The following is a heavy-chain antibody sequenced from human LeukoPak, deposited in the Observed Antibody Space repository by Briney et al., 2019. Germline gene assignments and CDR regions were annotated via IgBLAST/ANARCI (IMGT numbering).Heavy chain of an antibody. J-gene: IGHJ4*02. D-gene: IGHD2-21*01. V-gene: IGHV3-30-3*01. Sequence: GGSLRLSCAASGSTFSSYAMHWVRQAPGKGLEWVAVISYDGSNKYYADSVKGRFTISRDNSKNTLYLQMNSLRAEDTAVYYCARGFPDYWGQGTLVTVSS. CDR3: ARGFPDY. CDR1: GSTFSSYA. CDR2: ISYDGSNK.